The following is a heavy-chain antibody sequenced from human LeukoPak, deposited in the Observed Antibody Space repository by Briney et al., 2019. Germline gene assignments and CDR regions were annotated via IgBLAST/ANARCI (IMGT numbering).Heavy chain of an antibody. CDR2: ISGSGGRT. J-gene: IGHJ4*02. Sequence: GGSLRLSCAASGFTFSRSAMSWVRQAPGKGLEWVSAISGSGGRTYYADSVKGRFTISRDNSKNTLYLQMNSLRAEDTAVYYCARVPDSGSAIDYWGQGTLVTVSS. CDR1: GFTFSRSA. V-gene: IGHV3-23*01. CDR3: ARVPDSGSAIDY. D-gene: IGHD1-26*01.